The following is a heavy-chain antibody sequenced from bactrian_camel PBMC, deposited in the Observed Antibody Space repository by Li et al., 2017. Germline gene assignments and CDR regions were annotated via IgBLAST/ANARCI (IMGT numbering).Heavy chain of an antibody. CDR2: IYTGGGST. D-gene: IGHD3*01. V-gene: IGHV3S54*01. CDR1: GYSFRRNC. J-gene: IGHJ4*01. Sequence: HVQLVESGGGSVQTGGSLRLSCAASGYSFRRNCMGWFRQAPGKEREAVALIYTGGGSTYYADSVKGRFTISQDRAKNTVYLRMDSLRPEDTAQYTCAAVSLPLSSSASRCLLSPLFYNYWGLGTQVTVS. CDR3: AAVSLPLSSSASRCLLSPLFYNY.